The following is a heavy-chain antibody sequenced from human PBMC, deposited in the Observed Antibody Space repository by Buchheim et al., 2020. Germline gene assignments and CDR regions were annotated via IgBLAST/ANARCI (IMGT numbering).Heavy chain of an antibody. J-gene: IGHJ4*02. D-gene: IGHD1-26*01. Sequence: EVQLVESGGGLVQPGGSLRLSCAASGFTFSSYSMNWVRQAPGKGLEWVSYISSSSSTIYYADSVKGRFTISRDTAKNSLYLQMNSLRAEDTAVYYCASGVGATTEPFDYWGQGTL. CDR2: ISSSSSTI. V-gene: IGHV3-48*01. CDR3: ASGVGATTEPFDY. CDR1: GFTFSSYS.